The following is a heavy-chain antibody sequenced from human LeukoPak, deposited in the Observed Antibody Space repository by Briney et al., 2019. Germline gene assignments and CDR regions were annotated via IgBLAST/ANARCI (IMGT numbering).Heavy chain of an antibody. CDR3: ARAGLSSMIRGVIADY. D-gene: IGHD3-10*01. V-gene: IGHV3-7*01. Sequence: PGGSLRLSCAASGFTFSSYWMSWVREAPGKGLEWVANIKQDGSETHYVDSVKGRFTISRDNSKNTLYLQMGTLRTADMAVYYCARAGLSSMIRGVIADYWGQGTLVTVSS. CDR1: GFTFSSYW. CDR2: IKQDGSET. J-gene: IGHJ4*02.